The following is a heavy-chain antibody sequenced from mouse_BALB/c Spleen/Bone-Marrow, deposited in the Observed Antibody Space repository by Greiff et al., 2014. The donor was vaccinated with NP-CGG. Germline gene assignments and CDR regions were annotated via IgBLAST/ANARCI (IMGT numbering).Heavy chain of an antibody. CDR1: GFNIKDTY. J-gene: IGHJ3*01. V-gene: IGHV14-3*02. Sequence: VQLKDSGAELVKPGASVKLSCTASGFNIKDTYMHWVKQRPEQGLEWIGRIDPANGNTKYDPKFQGKATITADTSSNTAYLQLSSLTSEDTAVYYCASYYYGSAWFAYWGQGTLVTVSA. D-gene: IGHD1-1*01. CDR2: IDPANGNT. CDR3: ASYYYGSAWFAY.